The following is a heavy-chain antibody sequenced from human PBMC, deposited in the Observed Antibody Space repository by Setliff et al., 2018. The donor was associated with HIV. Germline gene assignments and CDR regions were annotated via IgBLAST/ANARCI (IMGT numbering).Heavy chain of an antibody. CDR2: IQHSGRT. V-gene: IGHV4-34*01. Sequence: SETLSLTCAVYGGSFSGYCWSWIRQPPGKGLEWIGEIQHSGRTNYNPSLESRVTTSVDTSKKQFSLRLTSVTAADTAVYYCARDVLDLVISVYGFWGQGIPVTVSS. CDR1: GGSFSGYC. CDR3: ARDVLDLVISVYGF. D-gene: IGHD3-22*01. J-gene: IGHJ4*02.